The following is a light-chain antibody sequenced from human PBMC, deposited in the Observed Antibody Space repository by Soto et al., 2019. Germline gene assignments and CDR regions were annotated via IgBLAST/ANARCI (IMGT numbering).Light chain of an antibody. CDR1: QSISSN. V-gene: IGKV3-15*01. CDR3: QQFNNWPWT. Sequence: EIVMTQSPVTLTVSPGERATLYCRASQSISSNLAWHQQKPGQAPRLLIYGASTRATGIPDRFSGSGSGTEFTLTISSLHSEDLAVYYCQQFNNWPWTFGQGTKVEI. CDR2: GAS. J-gene: IGKJ1*01.